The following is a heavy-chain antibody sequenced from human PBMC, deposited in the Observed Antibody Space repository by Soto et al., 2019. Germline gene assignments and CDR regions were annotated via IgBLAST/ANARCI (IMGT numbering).Heavy chain of an antibody. CDR3: TKDSGWTSAD. V-gene: IGHV3-23*01. CDR1: GFTFRDYG. CDR2: ISGGAT. D-gene: IGHD3-10*01. Sequence: EVQLLESGGGLVQPGGSRRLSCAASGFTFRDYGMSWVRQAPGKGLEWVSGISGGATYYADSVKGRFVISRDDSKNTLNMEMDSLRVEDTAVYYCTKDSGWTSADWGQGTLVPVSS. J-gene: IGHJ4*02.